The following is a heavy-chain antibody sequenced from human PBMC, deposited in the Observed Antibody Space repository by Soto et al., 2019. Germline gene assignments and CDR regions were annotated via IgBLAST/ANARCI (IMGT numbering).Heavy chain of an antibody. D-gene: IGHD3-3*01. Sequence: ASVKVSCKTSGYTFNTYGINWVRQAPGQGLELMGWISAYDGKTTYAEKFQGRVTLTTDTSTSTAYMELRSLRSDDTAIYYCARDPHEFWTSYWFDPWGQGTPVTVS. CDR2: ISAYDGKT. V-gene: IGHV1-18*01. CDR3: ARDPHEFWTSYWFDP. J-gene: IGHJ5*02. CDR1: GYTFNTYG.